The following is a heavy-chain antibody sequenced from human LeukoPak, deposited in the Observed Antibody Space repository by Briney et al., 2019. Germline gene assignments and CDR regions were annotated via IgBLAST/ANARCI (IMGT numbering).Heavy chain of an antibody. J-gene: IGHJ4*02. CDR3: AREEAAGTVDY. V-gene: IGHV4-39*07. CDR2: VSFGGDT. CDR1: GASISSSRSY. D-gene: IGHD6-13*01. Sequence: SETLSLTCTVSGASISSSRSYGAWIRQPPGKGLEWIASVSFGGDTYYNPSLKSRVTISVDTSKNMFSLKLSSVTAADTAVYYCAREEAAGTVDYWGQGTLVTVSS.